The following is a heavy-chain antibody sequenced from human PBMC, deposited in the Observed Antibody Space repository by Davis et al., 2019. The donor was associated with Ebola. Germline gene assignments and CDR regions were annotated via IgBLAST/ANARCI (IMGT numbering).Heavy chain of an antibody. CDR3: ARGAPVVPAAINYYYGMDV. D-gene: IGHD2-2*01. V-gene: IGHV1-3*01. CDR1: GYTFTSYA. J-gene: IGHJ6*02. Sequence: ASVKVSCKASGYTFTSYAMHWVRQAPGQRLEWMGWINAGNGNTKYSQKFQGRVTITRDTSASTAYMELSSLRSEDTAVYYCARGAPVVPAAINYYYGMDVWGQGTTVTVSS. CDR2: INAGNGNT.